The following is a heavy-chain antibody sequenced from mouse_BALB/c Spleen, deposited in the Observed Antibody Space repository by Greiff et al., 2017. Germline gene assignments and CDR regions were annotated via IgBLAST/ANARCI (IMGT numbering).Heavy chain of an antibody. CDR2: IYPGDGDT. V-gene: IGHV1-80*01. D-gene: IGHD3-1*01. CDR1: GYAFSSYW. J-gene: IGHJ4*01. Sequence: VKLQQSGAELVRPGSSVKISCKASGYAFSSYWMNWVKQRPGQGLEWIGQIYPGDGDTNYNGKFKGKATLTADKSSSTAYMQLSSLTSEDSAVYFCARSRAYAMDYWGQGTSVTVSS. CDR3: ARSRAYAMDY.